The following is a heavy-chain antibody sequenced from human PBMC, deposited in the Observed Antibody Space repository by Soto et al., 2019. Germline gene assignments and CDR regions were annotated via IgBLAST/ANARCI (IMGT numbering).Heavy chain of an antibody. CDR3: AIAAPSYYYGSGSYYYY. V-gene: IGHV3-23*01. Sequence: GGSLRLSCAASGFTFSSYAMSWVRQAPGKGLEWVSAISGSGGSTYYADSVKGRFTISRDNSKNTLYLQMNSLRAEDTAVYYCAIAAPSYYYGSGSYYYYRAQGTPVPVSS. J-gene: IGHJ4*02. CDR1: GFTFSSYA. D-gene: IGHD3-10*01. CDR2: ISGSGGST.